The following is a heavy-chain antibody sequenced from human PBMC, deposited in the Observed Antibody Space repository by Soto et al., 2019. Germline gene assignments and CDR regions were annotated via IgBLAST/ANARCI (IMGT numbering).Heavy chain of an antibody. D-gene: IGHD2-15*01. CDR1: GGSISSSNW. Sequence: QVQLQESGPGLVKPSGTLSLTCAVSGGSISSSNWWSWVRQPPGKGLEWIGEIYHSGSTNYNPSHKSXXTXSXAKSKNQFSLKLSSVTAADTAVYYCASGGGWYGMDVWGQGTTVTVSS. CDR3: ASGGGWYGMDV. J-gene: IGHJ6*02. V-gene: IGHV4-4*02. CDR2: IYHSGST.